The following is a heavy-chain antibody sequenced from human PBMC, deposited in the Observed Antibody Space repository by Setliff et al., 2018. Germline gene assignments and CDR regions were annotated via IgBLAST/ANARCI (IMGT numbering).Heavy chain of an antibody. CDR1: GFTFSSYS. J-gene: IGHJ4*02. CDR2: ISGCGSGFLT. CDR3: AKAGGWNWPRYYFDY. Sequence: PGGSLRLSCAASGFTFSSYSMSWVRQAPGKGLEWVSAISGCGSGFLTHYADSVKGRFTISRDNSKNTLYLEMTSLRADDTAIYYCAKAGGWNWPRYYFDYWGQGTLVTVSS. V-gene: IGHV3-23*01. D-gene: IGHD1-7*01.